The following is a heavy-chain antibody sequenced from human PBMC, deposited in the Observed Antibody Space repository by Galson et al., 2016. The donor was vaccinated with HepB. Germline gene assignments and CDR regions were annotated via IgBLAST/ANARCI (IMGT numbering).Heavy chain of an antibody. CDR1: GYDFTNYA. D-gene: IGHD3-16*01. CDR2: IATNTGSP. V-gene: IGHV7-4-1*02. CDR3: ATITFRAAIGPFSH. Sequence: SVKVSCKASGYDFTNYAINWLRQAPGQGPEWMGWIATNTGSPTYAPGFTGRFVFSLDTSVGTAYLQIKGLQTEDTAMYYCATITFRAAIGPFSHWGQGTRVTVSS. J-gene: IGHJ4*02.